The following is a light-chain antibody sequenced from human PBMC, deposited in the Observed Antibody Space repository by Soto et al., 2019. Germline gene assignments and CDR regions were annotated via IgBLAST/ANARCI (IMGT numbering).Light chain of an antibody. CDR1: ISDVGGYNY. Sequence: QSVLTQPSSWSGSPGQSITISCTGTISDVGGYNYVSWYQQHPGKAPKLMIYEVTHRPSGVSNRFSGSKSGNTASLTISGLQAEDEADYYCSSYTTTHTYVYGTGTKVTVL. J-gene: IGLJ1*01. CDR2: EVT. CDR3: SSYTTTHTYV. V-gene: IGLV2-14*01.